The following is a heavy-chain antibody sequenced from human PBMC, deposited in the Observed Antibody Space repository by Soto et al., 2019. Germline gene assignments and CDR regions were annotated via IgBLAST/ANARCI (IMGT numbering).Heavy chain of an antibody. J-gene: IGHJ5*02. CDR3: ARHGGPANLRGSYYRAHYSWFDP. CDR1: GYSFTSYW. Sequence: GESLKISCKGSGYSFTSYWISWVRQMPGKGLEWMGIIYPGDSDTRYSPSFQGQVTISADKSISTAYLQWSRLKASDTAMYYCARHGGPANLRGSYYRAHYSWFDPWGQGNLVTVAS. V-gene: IGHV5-51*01. CDR2: IYPGDSDT. D-gene: IGHD1-26*01.